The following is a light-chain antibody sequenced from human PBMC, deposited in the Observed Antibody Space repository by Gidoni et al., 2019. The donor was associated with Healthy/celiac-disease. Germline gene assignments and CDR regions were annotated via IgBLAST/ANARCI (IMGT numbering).Light chain of an antibody. Sequence: EIVLTQSPGTLSLSPGERATLSCRASQSVSSSYLAWYQQTPGQAPGLLIYGASSRATGIPDRFSGSGSGTDFTLTISRLEPEDFAVYYCQQYGSSRFTFXPXTKVDIK. J-gene: IGKJ3*01. CDR2: GAS. CDR1: QSVSSSY. CDR3: QQYGSSRFT. V-gene: IGKV3-20*01.